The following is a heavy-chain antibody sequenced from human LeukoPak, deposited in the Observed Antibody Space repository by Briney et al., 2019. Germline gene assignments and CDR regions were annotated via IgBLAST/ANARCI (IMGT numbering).Heavy chain of an antibody. CDR3: ARDRWSEEMDYGADDAFDI. J-gene: IGHJ3*02. CDR2: ISSSSSYI. Sequence: GGSLRLSCAASGFTFSSYSMNWVRQAPGKGLEWVSSISSSSSYIYYADSVKGRFTISRDNAKNSLYLQMNSLRAEDTAVYYCARDRWSEEMDYGADDAFDIWGQGTMVPVSS. CDR1: GFTFSSYS. V-gene: IGHV3-21*01. D-gene: IGHD4-17*01.